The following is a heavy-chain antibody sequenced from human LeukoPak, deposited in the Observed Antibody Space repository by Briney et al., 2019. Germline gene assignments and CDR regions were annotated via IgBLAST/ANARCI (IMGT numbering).Heavy chain of an antibody. CDR2: IHHSGHT. CDR1: GGSLSSGIYF. Sequence: KPSETLSLTCTVSGGSLSSGIYFWSWIRQHPGKGLEWMGYIHHSGHTYYNPSLRSRLTISMDTSKNQFSLSLSAVTDADTAMYYCARYCSSTKCPFDFWGQGTLVTVSS. V-gene: IGHV4-31*03. D-gene: IGHD2-2*01. J-gene: IGHJ4*02. CDR3: ARYCSSTKCPFDF.